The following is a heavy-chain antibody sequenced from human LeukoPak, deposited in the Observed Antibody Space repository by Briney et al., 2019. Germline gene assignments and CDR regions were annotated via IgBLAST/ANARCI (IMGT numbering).Heavy chain of an antibody. D-gene: IGHD1-1*01. CDR2: MNPYSGNT. J-gene: IGHJ4*02. Sequence: ASVKVSCKASGYTFNSHDINWVRQATGQGLEWMGWMNPYSGNTGYAQKFQGRVTMTRDTSINTAYLEFYSLRSEDTVVYYCARGYSPTLRTTGNDYWGQGTLVTVSS. CDR1: GYTFNSHD. CDR3: ARGYSPTLRTTGNDY. V-gene: IGHV1-8*01.